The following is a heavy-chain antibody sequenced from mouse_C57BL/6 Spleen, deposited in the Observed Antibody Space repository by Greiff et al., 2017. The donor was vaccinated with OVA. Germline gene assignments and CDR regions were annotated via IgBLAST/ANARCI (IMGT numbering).Heavy chain of an antibody. Sequence: VQLQQSGAELVKPGASVKISCKASGYAFSSYWMNWVKQRPGKGLEWIGQIYPGDGDTNYNGKFKGKATLTADKSSSTAYMQLSSLTSEDSAVYFCARVPYYYYGSSYYFDYWGQGTTLTVSS. D-gene: IGHD1-1*01. CDR3: ARVPYYYYGSSYYFDY. J-gene: IGHJ2*01. CDR1: GYAFSSYW. CDR2: IYPGDGDT. V-gene: IGHV1-80*01.